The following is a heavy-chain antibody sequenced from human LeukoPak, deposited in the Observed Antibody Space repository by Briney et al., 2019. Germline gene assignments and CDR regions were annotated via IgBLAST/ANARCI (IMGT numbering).Heavy chain of an antibody. CDR1: GFTFSSYG. V-gene: IGHV3-33*01. CDR2: IWYDGSNK. Sequence: GGSLRPSCAASGFTFSSYGMHWVRQAPGKGLEWVAVIWYDGSNKYYADSVKGRFTISRDNSKNTLYLRMNSLRAEDTAVYYCARGEGVDTAPVLDYWGQGTLVTVSS. J-gene: IGHJ4*02. CDR3: ARGEGVDTAPVLDY. D-gene: IGHD5-18*01.